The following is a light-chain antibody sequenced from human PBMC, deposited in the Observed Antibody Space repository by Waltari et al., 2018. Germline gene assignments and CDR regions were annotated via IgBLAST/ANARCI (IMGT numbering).Light chain of an antibody. CDR3: SSNTDNNTLV. Sequence: QSALTQPASVSGSPGQSITISCTGTSSDVGGYNYVPWYQQYPGKAPQLIIYDVTFRPSGVSNRFSGSKSANMASLTISGLQAEDEAEYYCSSNTDNNTLVFGGGTKVTVL. V-gene: IGLV2-14*03. CDR2: DVT. CDR1: SSDVGGYNY. J-gene: IGLJ2*01.